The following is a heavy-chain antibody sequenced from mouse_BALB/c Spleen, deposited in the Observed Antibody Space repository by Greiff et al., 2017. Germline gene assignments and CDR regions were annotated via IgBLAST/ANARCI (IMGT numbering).Heavy chain of an antibody. J-gene: IGHJ2*01. CDR1: GYTFTSYW. CDR2: IAPGSGST. V-gene: IGHV1S41*01. CDR3: ARDYYGSSFDY. D-gene: IGHD1-1*01. Sequence: DLVKPGASLKLSCKASGYTFTSYWINWIKQRPGQGLEWIGRIAPGSGSTYYNEMFKGKATLTVDTSYSTAYIQLSSLSSEDSAVYFCARDYYGSSFDYWGQGTTLTVSS.